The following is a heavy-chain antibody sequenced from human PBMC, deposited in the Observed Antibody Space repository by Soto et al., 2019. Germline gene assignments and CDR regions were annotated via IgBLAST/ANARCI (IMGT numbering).Heavy chain of an antibody. CDR2: ISAYNGNT. CDR1: GYTFTSYG. V-gene: IGHV1-18*01. CDR3: ARGIVVVPAAIRPAFGI. D-gene: IGHD2-2*02. Sequence: ASVKVSCKASGYTFTSYGISWVRQAPGQGLEWMGWISAYNGNTNYAQKLQGRVTMTTDTSTSTAYMGLRSLRSDDTAVYYCARGIVVVPAAIRPAFGIWGQGTMVTVSS. J-gene: IGHJ3*02.